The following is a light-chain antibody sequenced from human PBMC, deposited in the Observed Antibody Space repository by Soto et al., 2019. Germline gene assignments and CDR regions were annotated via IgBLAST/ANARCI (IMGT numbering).Light chain of an antibody. CDR2: AAS. CDR3: LQVYSFPRT. Sequence: DIQMAPSRSAVGESVGVRITSTCRASQDIGGRLAWFQQKPGQAPQYLIQAASILQSGVPSRFSGSGSGTEFTLTINNLQPEDFASYFCLQVYSFPRTFGLGTKVDIK. V-gene: IGKV1-12*01. J-gene: IGKJ1*01. CDR1: QDIGGR.